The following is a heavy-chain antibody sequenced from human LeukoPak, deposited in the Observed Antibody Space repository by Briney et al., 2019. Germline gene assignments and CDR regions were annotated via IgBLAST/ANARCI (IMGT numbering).Heavy chain of an antibody. D-gene: IGHD1-26*01. CDR1: GFTFSSYG. CDR3: ARDGIVGATRGYFDY. Sequence: GRSLRLSCAASGFTFSSYGMHWVRQAPGKGLEWVAVIWYDGSNKYYADSVKGRFTISRDNSKNTLYLQMNSLRAEDTAVYYCARDGIVGATRGYFDYWGQGTLVTVSS. V-gene: IGHV3-33*01. CDR2: IWYDGSNK. J-gene: IGHJ4*02.